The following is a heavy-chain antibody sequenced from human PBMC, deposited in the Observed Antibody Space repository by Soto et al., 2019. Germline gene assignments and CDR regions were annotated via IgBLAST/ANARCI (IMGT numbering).Heavy chain of an antibody. Sequence: EVQLVESGGGLVQPGRSLRLSCVASGFTFDSYAMHWVRQAPGKGLEWVSGVSWNSGGIGYEDSVKGRFTISRDNAQNSLSLEMNSLRVEDTAFYYCVKDIHEQWLVSHFEYWGQGALVTVSS. CDR1: GFTFDSYA. J-gene: IGHJ4*02. CDR2: VSWNSGGI. V-gene: IGHV3-9*01. CDR3: VKDIHEQWLVSHFEY. D-gene: IGHD6-19*01.